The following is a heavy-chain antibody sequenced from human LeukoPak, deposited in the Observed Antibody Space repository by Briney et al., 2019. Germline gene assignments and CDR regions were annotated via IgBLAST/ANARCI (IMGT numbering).Heavy chain of an antibody. CDR2: ITTSDGNT. CDR3: ARSCGGDCYHYGMDV. V-gene: IGHV3-21*01. CDR1: GFTFSSYT. D-gene: IGHD2-21*01. J-gene: IGHJ6*02. Sequence: PGGSLRLSCAASGFTFSSYTMSWVRQAPGKGLEWVSTITTSDGNTYYADSVKGRFTISRDNAKNSLYLQMNSLRAEDTAVYYCARSCGGDCYHYGMDVWGQGTTVTVSS.